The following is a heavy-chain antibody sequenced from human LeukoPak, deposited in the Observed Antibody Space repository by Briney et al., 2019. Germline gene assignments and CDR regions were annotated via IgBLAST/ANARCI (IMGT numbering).Heavy chain of an antibody. V-gene: IGHV3-7*03. J-gene: IGHJ4*02. CDR1: GGSFSGYY. Sequence: ETLSLTCAVYGGSFSGYYWSWVRQAPGKGLEWVANMKQDGSVKYYVDSMKGRFTISRDNAKNSLYLQMSGLRAEDTAVYFCARIGYSSSSFDYWGQGVLVTVYS. D-gene: IGHD6-6*01. CDR2: MKQDGSVK. CDR3: ARIGYSSSSFDY.